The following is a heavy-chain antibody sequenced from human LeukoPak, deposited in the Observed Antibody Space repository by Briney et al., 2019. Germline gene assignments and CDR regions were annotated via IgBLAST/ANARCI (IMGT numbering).Heavy chain of an antibody. CDR3: ARRQRGYTYGYGSGAFDI. V-gene: IGHV4-34*01. J-gene: IGHJ3*02. CDR2: INHSGST. CDR1: GGSFSGYY. Sequence: PSETLSLTCAVYGGSFSGYYWSWIRQPPGKGLEWIGEINHSGSTNYNPSLKSRVTISVDRSKNHVSLKLNSVTAADTAVYYCARRQRGYTYGYGSGAFDIWGQGTVVTVSS. D-gene: IGHD5-18*01.